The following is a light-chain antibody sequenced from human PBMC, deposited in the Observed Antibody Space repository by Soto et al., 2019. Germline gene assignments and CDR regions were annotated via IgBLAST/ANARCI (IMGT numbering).Light chain of an antibody. CDR1: LSISNY. J-gene: IGKJ5*01. V-gene: IGKV1-39*01. CDR2: DAS. CDR3: QQGFSTPQIT. Sequence: DIQMTQSPSSLSSSVGYRFTITCLASLSISNYLNWYQQKPGKAHKLMIYDASSLQSGVPSRFSGSGSGTDFNFTIRSLQPEDFATYYCQQGFSTPQITLGHGTRLEIK.